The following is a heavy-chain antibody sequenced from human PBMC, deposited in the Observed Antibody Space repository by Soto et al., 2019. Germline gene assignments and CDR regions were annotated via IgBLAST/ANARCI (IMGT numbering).Heavy chain of an antibody. CDR3: AATVPNYYYYGLDV. Sequence: SETLSLTCAVYGGSFSGYYWSWIRQPPGKGLEWIGEINHSGSTNYNPSLKSRVTISVDTSKNQFSLKLSSVTAADTAVYYCAATVPNYYYYGLDVWGQGTTVTVSS. D-gene: IGHD4-17*01. V-gene: IGHV4-34*01. CDR1: GGSFSGYY. J-gene: IGHJ6*02. CDR2: INHSGST.